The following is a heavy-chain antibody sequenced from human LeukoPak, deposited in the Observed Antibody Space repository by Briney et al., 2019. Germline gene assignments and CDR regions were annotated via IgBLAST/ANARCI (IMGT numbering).Heavy chain of an antibody. Sequence: SETLSLTCTVSGGSISSGGYYWSWIRQHPGKGLEWIGYIYYSGSTYYHPSLKSQVTISVDTSKNQFSLKLSSVTAADTAVYYCARQGVTIFGVVIPNNWFDPWGQGTLVTVSS. V-gene: IGHV4-31*01. CDR1: GGSISSGGYY. CDR3: ARQGVTIFGVVIPNNWFDP. D-gene: IGHD3-3*01. J-gene: IGHJ5*02. CDR2: IYYSGST.